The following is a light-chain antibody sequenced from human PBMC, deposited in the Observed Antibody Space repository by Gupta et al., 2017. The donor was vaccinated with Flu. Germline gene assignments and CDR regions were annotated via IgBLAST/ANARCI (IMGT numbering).Light chain of an antibody. CDR2: DAS. Sequence: EVVLTHFPLFLFLSPGERATLSCRASQSVSSYLAWYQQKPGQAPRLLIYDASNRATGIPARFSGSGSGTDFTLTISSLEPEDFAVYYCQQRSNWPGTFGQGTKLEIK. CDR3: QQRSNWPGT. CDR1: QSVSSY. J-gene: IGKJ2*01. V-gene: IGKV3-11*01.